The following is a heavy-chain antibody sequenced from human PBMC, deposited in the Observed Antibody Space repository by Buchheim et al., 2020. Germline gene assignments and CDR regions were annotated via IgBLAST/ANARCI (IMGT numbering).Heavy chain of an antibody. CDR3: AKGKQLWLLPGDY. Sequence: QVQLVESGGGVVQPGRSLRLSCAASGFTFSSYGMHWVRQAPGKGLEWVAVISYDGSNKYYADSVKGRFTISRDNSKNTLYLQMNSLRAEDTAVYYCAKGKQLWLLPGDYWGQGTL. J-gene: IGHJ4*02. CDR2: ISYDGSNK. V-gene: IGHV3-30*18. D-gene: IGHD5-18*01. CDR1: GFTFSSYG.